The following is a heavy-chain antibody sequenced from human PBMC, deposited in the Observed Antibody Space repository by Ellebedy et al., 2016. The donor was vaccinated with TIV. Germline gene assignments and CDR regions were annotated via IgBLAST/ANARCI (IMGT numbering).Heavy chain of an antibody. CDR3: TREEGPTHFDY. D-gene: IGHD1-26*01. V-gene: IGHV3-48*01. J-gene: IGHJ4*02. CDR1: GFTFSSYS. Sequence: GGSLRLXXAASGFTFSSYSMNWVRQAPGKGLEWVSYISSSSSTIYYADSVKGRFTISRDNSENTLYLRMDSLRGDDTAVYYCTREEGPTHFDYWGQGTLVTVSS. CDR2: ISSSSSTI.